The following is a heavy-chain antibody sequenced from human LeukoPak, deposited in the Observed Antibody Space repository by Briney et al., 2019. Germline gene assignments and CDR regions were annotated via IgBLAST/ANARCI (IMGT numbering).Heavy chain of an antibody. CDR2: IIPILGIA. V-gene: IGHV1-69*04. D-gene: IGHD1-26*01. Sequence: ASVKVSCKASGGTFSSYAITWVRQAPGQGLEWMGRIIPILGIANYAQKFQGRVTITADKSTSTAYMELSSLRSEDTAVYYCARDPTGWELRRWSFDPWGQGTLVTVSS. CDR1: GGTFSSYA. J-gene: IGHJ5*02. CDR3: ARDPTGWELRRWSFDP.